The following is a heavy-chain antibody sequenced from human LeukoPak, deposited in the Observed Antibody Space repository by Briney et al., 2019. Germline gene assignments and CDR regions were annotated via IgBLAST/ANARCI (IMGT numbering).Heavy chain of an antibody. CDR2: INPSGGST. CDR1: GYTFTSYY. J-gene: IGHJ5*02. V-gene: IGHV1-46*01. CDR3: ARDLAPGYDFWSGPLYNWFDP. D-gene: IGHD3-3*01. Sequence: ASVKISCKASGYTFTSYYMRWVRQAPGQGLEWMGIINPSGGSTSYAEKFQGRVTMTRDTSTSTVYMELSSLRSEDTAVYYCARDLAPGYDFWSGPLYNWFDPWGQGTLVTVSS.